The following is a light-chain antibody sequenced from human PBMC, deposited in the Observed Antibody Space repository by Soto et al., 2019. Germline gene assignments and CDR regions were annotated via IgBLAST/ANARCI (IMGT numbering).Light chain of an antibody. CDR2: EIN. CDR1: SSDVGGYNY. J-gene: IGLJ1*01. CDR3: SSFAGSGTV. Sequence: QSVLTQPPSASGSPGQSVTISCTGTSSDVGGYNYVSWYQQHPGKAPKLMIYEINKRPSGVPGRFSGSKSGSTASLTVSGLQAEDEADYYCSSFAGSGTVFGTGTKVTV. V-gene: IGLV2-8*01.